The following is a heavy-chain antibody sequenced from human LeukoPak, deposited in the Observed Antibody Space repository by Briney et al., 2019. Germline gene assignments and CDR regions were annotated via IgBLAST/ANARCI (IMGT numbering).Heavy chain of an antibody. J-gene: IGHJ5*02. Sequence: SETLSLTCTVSGGSISSGSYYWSWIRQPAGKGLEWIGRIYTSGSTNYNPSLKSRVTISVDTSKNQFSLKLSSVTAADTAVYYCARDSRRLNWFAPWGQGTLVTVSS. D-gene: IGHD6-13*01. CDR3: ARDSRRLNWFAP. V-gene: IGHV4-61*02. CDR1: GGSISSGSYY. CDR2: IYTSGST.